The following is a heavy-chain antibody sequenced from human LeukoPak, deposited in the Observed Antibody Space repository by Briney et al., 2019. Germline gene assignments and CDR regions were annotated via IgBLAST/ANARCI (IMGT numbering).Heavy chain of an antibody. CDR3: ARVLSPHDFWSGRYYFDY. Sequence: PSETLSLTCAVYGGSFSGYYWSWIRQPPGKGLEWIGEINHSGSTNYNPSLKSRVTISVDTSKNQCSLKLRSVTAADTAVYYCARVLSPHDFWSGRYYFDYWGQGTLATVSS. J-gene: IGHJ4*02. V-gene: IGHV4-34*01. D-gene: IGHD3-3*01. CDR2: INHSGST. CDR1: GGSFSGYY.